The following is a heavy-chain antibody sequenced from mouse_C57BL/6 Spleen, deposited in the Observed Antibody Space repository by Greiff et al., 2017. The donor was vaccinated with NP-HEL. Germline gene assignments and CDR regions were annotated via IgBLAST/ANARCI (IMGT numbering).Heavy chain of an antibody. CDR1: GYAFTNYL. CDR2: INPGSGGT. CDR3: ATTTVVDWDFDV. D-gene: IGHD1-1*01. J-gene: IGHJ1*03. Sequence: QVQLQQSGAELVRPGTSVKVSCKASGYAFTNYLIEWVKQRPGQGLEWIGVINPGSGGTNYNEKFKGKATLTADKSSSTAYMQLSSLTSEDAAVYFCATTTVVDWDFDVWGTGTTVTVSS. V-gene: IGHV1-54*01.